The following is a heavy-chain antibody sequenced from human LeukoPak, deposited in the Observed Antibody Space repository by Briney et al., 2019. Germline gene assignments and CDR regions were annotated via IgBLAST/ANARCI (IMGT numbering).Heavy chain of an antibody. CDR3: ARDIKGYGMDV. CDR2: IYYSGST. J-gene: IGHJ6*02. V-gene: IGHV4-59*01. Sequence: SGTLSLTCTVSGGSISSYYWSWIRQPPGKGLEWIGYIYYSGSTNYNPSLKSRVTISVDTSKNQFSLKLSSVTAADTAVYYCARDIKGYGMDVWGQGTTVTVSS. CDR1: GGSISSYY.